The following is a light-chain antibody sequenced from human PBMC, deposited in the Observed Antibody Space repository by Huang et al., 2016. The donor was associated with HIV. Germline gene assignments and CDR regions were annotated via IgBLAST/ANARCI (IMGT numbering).Light chain of an antibody. CDR2: GAS. Sequence: IVMTQSPATLSVSPGERVTLSCRASQSISTNLAWYQQKPGQAPRLLISGASTRATGIPARFSGSGSGTEFTLTISSLQSEDFAVYYCQQYDNWPPWTFGQGTKVEIK. V-gene: IGKV3-15*01. CDR1: QSISTN. J-gene: IGKJ1*01. CDR3: QQYDNWPPWT.